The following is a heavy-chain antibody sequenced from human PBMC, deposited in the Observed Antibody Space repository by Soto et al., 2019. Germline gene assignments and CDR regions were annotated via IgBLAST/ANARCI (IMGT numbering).Heavy chain of an antibody. CDR3: AKKGPDAAGRGDYYYYYYMDV. CDR1: GFTFSSYA. J-gene: IGHJ6*03. Sequence: EVQLLESGGDLVQPGGSRRLSCAASGFTFSSYAMSWVRQASGKGLECVSTITGSGGSTYYADSVRGRFTISRDKSKNTLYLQMNSLRAEDTAIYYCAKKGPDAAGRGDYYYYYYMDVWGEGTTVTVSS. D-gene: IGHD1-1*01. V-gene: IGHV3-23*01. CDR2: ITGSGGST.